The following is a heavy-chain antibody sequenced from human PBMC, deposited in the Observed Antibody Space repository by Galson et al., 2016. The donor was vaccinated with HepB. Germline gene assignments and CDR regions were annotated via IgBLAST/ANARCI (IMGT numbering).Heavy chain of an antibody. CDR1: GFTFSIYA. CDR2: ISYDGSNK. Sequence: SLRLSCAASGFTFSIYAMHWARQAPGKGLEWVAVISYDGSNKYYADSVKGRFTISRDNSKNTLYLQMNSLRAEDTAVYYCASIAAAGYYYGMDVWGQGTTVTVSS. D-gene: IGHD6-13*01. V-gene: IGHV3-30-3*01. CDR3: ASIAAAGYYYGMDV. J-gene: IGHJ6*02.